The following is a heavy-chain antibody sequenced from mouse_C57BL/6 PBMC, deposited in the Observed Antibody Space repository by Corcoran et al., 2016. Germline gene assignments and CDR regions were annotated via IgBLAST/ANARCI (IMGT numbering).Heavy chain of an antibody. CDR3: ARGEYYGHYFDY. V-gene: IGHV1-80*01. D-gene: IGHD1-2*01. CDR2: IYPGDGDT. Sequence: QVQLQQSGAELVKPGASVKISCKASGYAFRSYWMNWVKQRPGKGLEWIGQIYPGDGDTNYNGKFKGKATLTADKSSSTAYMQLSSLTSEDSAVYFCARGEYYGHYFDYWGQGTTLTVSS. CDR1: GYAFRSYW. J-gene: IGHJ2*01.